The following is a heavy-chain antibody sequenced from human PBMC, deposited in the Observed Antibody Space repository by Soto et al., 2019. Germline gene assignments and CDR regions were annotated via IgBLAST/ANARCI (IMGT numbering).Heavy chain of an antibody. D-gene: IGHD4-17*01. Sequence: SETLSLTCTVSGGSISSGDYYWSWIRQPPGKGLEWIGYIYYSGSTYYNPSLKSRVTISVDTSKNQFSLKLSSVTAADTAVYYCARDYGDFTGRWFDPWGQGTLVTVSS. CDR2: IYYSGST. CDR3: ARDYGDFTGRWFDP. V-gene: IGHV4-30-4*01. J-gene: IGHJ5*02. CDR1: GGSISSGDYY.